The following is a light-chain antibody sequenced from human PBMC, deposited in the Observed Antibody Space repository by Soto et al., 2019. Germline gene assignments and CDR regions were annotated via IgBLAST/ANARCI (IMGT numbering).Light chain of an antibody. CDR2: EVS. Sequence: QSALTQPASVSGSPGQSITISCTGTSSDVGGYNYVSWYQQHPGKAPKLIIYEVSNRPSGVSNRFSGSKSGNMASLTISGLQAADEADYYCSSYASSSTLFGGGTKLTVL. CDR1: SSDVGGYNY. J-gene: IGLJ2*01. V-gene: IGLV2-14*01. CDR3: SSYASSSTL.